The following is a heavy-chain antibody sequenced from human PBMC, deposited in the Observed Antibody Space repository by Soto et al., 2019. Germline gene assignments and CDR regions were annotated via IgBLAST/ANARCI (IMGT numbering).Heavy chain of an antibody. CDR2: PIGSDGST. V-gene: IGHV3-23*01. CDR3: AKDKRPDGDWDFDY. Sequence: EVQLSESGGDLTQPGGSLRLSGAASGFTIKSYTMSWGRQVPGKGLEWLSGPIGSDGSTYYADSVKGRFTIARDISKNTMYLQMKSLRVEDTAVFYCAKDKRPDGDWDFDYWGQGTLVTVSS. J-gene: IGHJ4*02. D-gene: IGHD4-17*01. CDR1: GFTIKSYT.